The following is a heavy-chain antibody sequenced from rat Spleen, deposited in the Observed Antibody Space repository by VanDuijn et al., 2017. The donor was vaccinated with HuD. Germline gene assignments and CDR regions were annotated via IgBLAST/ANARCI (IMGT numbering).Heavy chain of an antibody. Sequence: EVQLVESGGGLVQPGRSLTLSCAASGFTFSDYAMAWVRQAPKKGLEWVATISSEGRSSYYRDSVKGRFTISRDNAKSTLYLQMDSLRSEDTATYYCARQLDSSYMLFDYWGQGVMVTVSS. J-gene: IGHJ2*01. CDR2: ISSEGRSS. CDR1: GFTFSDYA. D-gene: IGHD1-2*01. V-gene: IGHV5-17*01. CDR3: ARQLDSSYMLFDY.